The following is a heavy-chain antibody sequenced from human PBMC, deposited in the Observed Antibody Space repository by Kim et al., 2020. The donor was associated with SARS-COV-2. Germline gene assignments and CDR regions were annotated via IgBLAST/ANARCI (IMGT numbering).Heavy chain of an antibody. D-gene: IGHD5-18*01. CDR3: ARLATSRGYSYGFQYYYD. V-gene: IGHV1-69*13. CDR2: IIPIFGTA. Sequence: SVKVSCKASGGTFTSYAISWVRQAPGQGLEWMGGIIPIFGTANYAGNFQGRVKIIADVSTSPVYMELSSLRSDDTAVYFCARLATSRGYSYGFQYYYD. J-gene: IGHJ6*01. CDR1: GGTFTSYA.